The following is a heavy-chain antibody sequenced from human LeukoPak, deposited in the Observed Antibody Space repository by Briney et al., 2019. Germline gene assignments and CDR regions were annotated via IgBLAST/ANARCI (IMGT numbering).Heavy chain of an antibody. V-gene: IGHV4-61*09. CDR3: ARDFVIAATTEYFQY. Sequence: SETLSLTCTVSGGSISSGSYYWSWIRQPAGKGLEWIGHIYTSGSTKYNPSLKSRVTISADTSKNQSSLKLSSVTAADTAVYYCARDFVIAATTEYFQYWGQGTLVTVSS. J-gene: IGHJ1*01. D-gene: IGHD6-13*01. CDR1: GGSISSGSYY. CDR2: IYTSGST.